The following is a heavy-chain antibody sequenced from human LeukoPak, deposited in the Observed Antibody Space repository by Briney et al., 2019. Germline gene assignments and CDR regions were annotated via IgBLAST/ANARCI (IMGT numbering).Heavy chain of an antibody. V-gene: IGHV3-23*01. Sequence: GGSLRLSCAASGFIFSSNAMSWIRQAPGRGLEWVSAITGSGDATYYADSVKGRFTISRDNSKNTLYLQMNSLRVEDTAVYYCAKSRSSGSYCIDYWGQGTLVTVSS. D-gene: IGHD3-10*01. J-gene: IGHJ4*02. CDR1: GFIFSSNA. CDR3: AKSRSSGSYCIDY. CDR2: ITGSGDAT.